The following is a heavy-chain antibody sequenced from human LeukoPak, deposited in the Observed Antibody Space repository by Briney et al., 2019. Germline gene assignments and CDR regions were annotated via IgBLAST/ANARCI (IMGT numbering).Heavy chain of an antibody. CDR2: ISSDSSYT. J-gene: IGHJ4*02. D-gene: IGHD4-17*01. CDR3: VRGGPYGDYDAY. V-gene: IGHV3-11*06. CDR1: GFTSSDYY. Sequence: GGSLRLSCAVSGFTSSDYYMSWIGQAPGKGMDCVSYISSDSSYTNYADSVRGRFTISRDNAKNSLYLQMNSLRAEDTAVYYCVRGGPYGDYDAYWGQGTLVTVSS.